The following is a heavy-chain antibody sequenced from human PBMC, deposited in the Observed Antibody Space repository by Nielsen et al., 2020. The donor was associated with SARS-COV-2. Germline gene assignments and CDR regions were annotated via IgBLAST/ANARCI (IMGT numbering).Heavy chain of an antibody. Sequence: SETLSLTCAVSGGSFTAYYWSWIRHHPGKGLEWIGYIYYSGSTYYNPSLKSRVTISVDTSKNQFSLRLSSVTAADTAVYYCAREKGYYDSLFYYGMNVWGQGTTVTVSS. V-gene: IGHV4-31*11. CDR1: GGSFTAYY. D-gene: IGHD3-22*01. CDR3: AREKGYYDSLFYYGMNV. CDR2: IYYSGST. J-gene: IGHJ6*02.